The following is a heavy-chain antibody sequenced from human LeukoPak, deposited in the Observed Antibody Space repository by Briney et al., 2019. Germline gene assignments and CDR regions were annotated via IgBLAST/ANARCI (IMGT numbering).Heavy chain of an antibody. J-gene: IGHJ4*02. CDR3: AKDHFGSSWPYYVDY. CDR1: EFTFSAYA. V-gene: IGHV3-30*02. CDR2: VRYGGSIK. Sequence: GGSLRLSCATSEFTFSAYAMHWVRQAPGRGLEWVAFVRYGGSIKYYADSVKGRFTISRDNSKNTLYLQMNSLRAEDTAVYYCAKDHFGSSWPYYVDYWGQGTLVTVSS. D-gene: IGHD6-13*01.